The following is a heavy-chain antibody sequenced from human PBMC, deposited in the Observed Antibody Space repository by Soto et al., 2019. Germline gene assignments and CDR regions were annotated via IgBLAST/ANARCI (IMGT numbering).Heavy chain of an antibody. CDR3: ARGDGFWSGYYLGNWFDP. Sequence: PSETLSLTCTVSGGSVSNSSHYWTWIRQPPGKGLEWIGYVYYTGSTNYNPSLHSRVTISVDTSKNQFSLTLSSVTAADTAVYYCARGDGFWSGYYLGNWFDPWGQGTLVTVSS. J-gene: IGHJ5*02. D-gene: IGHD3-3*01. CDR2: VYYTGST. V-gene: IGHV4-61*01. CDR1: GGSVSNSSHY.